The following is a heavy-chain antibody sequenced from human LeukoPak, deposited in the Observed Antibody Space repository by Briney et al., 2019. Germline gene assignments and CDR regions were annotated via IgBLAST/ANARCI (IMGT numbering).Heavy chain of an antibody. CDR3: AKGSSSWSFDY. Sequence: PGGSLRLSCAASGFTFSSYGMHWVRQAPGKGLEWVAVISYDGSNKYYADSVKGRFTISSDNSKNTLYLQMNSLRAEDTAVYYCAKGSSSWSFDYWGQGTLVTVSS. CDR1: GFTFSSYG. V-gene: IGHV3-30*18. D-gene: IGHD6-13*01. J-gene: IGHJ4*02. CDR2: ISYDGSNK.